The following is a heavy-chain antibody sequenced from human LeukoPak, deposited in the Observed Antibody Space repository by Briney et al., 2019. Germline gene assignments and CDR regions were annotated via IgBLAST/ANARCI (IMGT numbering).Heavy chain of an antibody. D-gene: IGHD3-10*01. CDR3: ARDRPGLLWFGELLGPDAFDI. J-gene: IGHJ3*02. CDR1: GFTFSSYE. Sequence: GGSLRLSCAASGFTFSSYEMNWVRQAPGKGLEWVSYISSSGSTIYYADSVKGRFTISRDNAKNSLYLQMNSLRAEDTAVYYCARDRPGLLWFGELLGPDAFDIWGQGTMVTVSS. V-gene: IGHV3-48*03. CDR2: ISSSGSTI.